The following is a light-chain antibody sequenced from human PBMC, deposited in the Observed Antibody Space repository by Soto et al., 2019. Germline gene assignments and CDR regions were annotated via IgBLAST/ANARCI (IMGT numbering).Light chain of an antibody. Sequence: EAVLTQSPATLSLSPGETATLSCRASHSVDIYVAWYQQKPGQAPRLLIYDASNRATGIPARFSGSGSGTDFTLTISSLEPEDFAVYYCQQRQYWPPLTFGQGTRLEI. CDR1: HSVDIY. V-gene: IGKV3-11*01. J-gene: IGKJ5*01. CDR2: DAS. CDR3: QQRQYWPPLT.